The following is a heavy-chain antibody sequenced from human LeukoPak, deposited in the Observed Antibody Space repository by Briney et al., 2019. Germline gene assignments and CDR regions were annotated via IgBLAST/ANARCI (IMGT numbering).Heavy chain of an antibody. CDR1: GFTFSSYA. Sequence: PGGSLRLSCAASGFTFSSYAMHWVRQAPGKGLEWVAVISYDGSNKYYADSVKGRFTISRDNAKNSLYLQMNSLRAEDTAVYYCARRDSSGYWGQGTLVTVSS. CDR2: ISYDGSNK. V-gene: IGHV3-30*04. J-gene: IGHJ4*02. D-gene: IGHD3-22*01. CDR3: ARRDSSGY.